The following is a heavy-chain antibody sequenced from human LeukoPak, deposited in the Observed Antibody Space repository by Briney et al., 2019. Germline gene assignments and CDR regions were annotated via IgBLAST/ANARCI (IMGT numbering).Heavy chain of an antibody. V-gene: IGHV3-48*01. CDR2: IRYDGTT. Sequence: GGSLRLSCAASGFTFSSYSMNWVRQAPGKGLEWVSYIRYDGTTYYANSVKGRFTISRNNARNSLSLQMNSLRAEDTAIYYCARDPHALDYWGHGTLVTVST. CDR3: ARDPHALDY. CDR1: GFTFSSYS. J-gene: IGHJ4*01. D-gene: IGHD2-2*01.